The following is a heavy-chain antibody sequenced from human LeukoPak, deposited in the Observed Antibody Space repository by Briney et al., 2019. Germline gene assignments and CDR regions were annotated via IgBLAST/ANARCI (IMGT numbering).Heavy chain of an antibody. J-gene: IGHJ4*02. CDR2: IYYSGST. CDR1: GGSISSSSYY. V-gene: IGHV4-39*02. Sequence: SQTLSLTCTVSGGSISSSSYYWGWIRQPPGKGLEWIGSIYYSGSTYYNPSLKSRVTISVDTSKNQFSLKLSSVTAADTAVYYCARDRGDGYDYFWDYWGQGTLVTVSS. CDR3: ARDRGDGYDYFWDY. D-gene: IGHD5-12*01.